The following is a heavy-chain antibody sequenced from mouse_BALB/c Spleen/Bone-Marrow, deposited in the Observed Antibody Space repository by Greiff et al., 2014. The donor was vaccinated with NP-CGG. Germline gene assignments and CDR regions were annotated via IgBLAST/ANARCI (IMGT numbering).Heavy chain of an antibody. V-gene: IGHV2-6-5*01. J-gene: IGHJ2*01. D-gene: IGHD4-1*01. CDR1: GFSLTDYG. CDR3: AKLNWDEGDY. Sequence: VKLMESGPGLVAPSQSLSITCTVLGFSLTDYGVSWIRQPPGKGLEWLGVIWGGGITYYNSPLKSRLSISKDNSKSQVFLKMYSLQTDDTAMYYCAKLNWDEGDYWGQGTTLTVSS. CDR2: IWGGGIT.